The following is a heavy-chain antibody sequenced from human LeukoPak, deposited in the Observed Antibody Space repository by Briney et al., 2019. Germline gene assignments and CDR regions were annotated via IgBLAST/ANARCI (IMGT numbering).Heavy chain of an antibody. CDR2: ISSSSNYM. Sequence: GGSLRLSCAASGFTFSRNAMNWVRQAPGKGLEWVSFISSSSNYMSYADSVKGRFTISRDNTKNTLYLQMNSLRAEDTAFYYCARRSAPCGLDYWGQGTLVTVSS. D-gene: IGHD3/OR15-3a*01. CDR1: GFTFSRNA. V-gene: IGHV3-21*04. CDR3: ARRSAPCGLDY. J-gene: IGHJ4*02.